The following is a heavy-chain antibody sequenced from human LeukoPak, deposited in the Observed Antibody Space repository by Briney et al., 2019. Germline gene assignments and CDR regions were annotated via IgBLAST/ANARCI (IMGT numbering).Heavy chain of an antibody. D-gene: IGHD7-27*01. CDR1: GGSISSYY. CDR2: IYTSGST. CDR3: ARDGDPGGYYYYYYGMDV. V-gene: IGHV4-4*07. J-gene: IGHJ6*02. Sequence: SETLSLTCTVSGGSISSYYWSWIRQPAGKGLEWIGRIYTSGSTNYNPSLKSRVTMSVDTSKNQFSLKLSSVTAADTAVYYCARDGDPGGYYYYYYGMDVWAKGPRSPSP.